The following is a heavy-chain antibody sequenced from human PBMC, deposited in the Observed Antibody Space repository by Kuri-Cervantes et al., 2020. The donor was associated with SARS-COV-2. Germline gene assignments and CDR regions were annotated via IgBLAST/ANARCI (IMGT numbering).Heavy chain of an antibody. CDR2: IIPFFGTP. V-gene: IGHV1-69*13. D-gene: IGHD4-23*01. J-gene: IGHJ4*02. CDR1: GGTFTTYG. CDR3: ARDVGYGGTSELDITYFDY. Sequence: SVKVSCKASGGTFTTYGLTWVRQAPGQGLEWMGGIIPFFGTPNYAQKFEGRVTITADESTSTAYMELSGLRFEDTAVYFCARDVGYGGTSELDITYFDYWGQGALVTVSS.